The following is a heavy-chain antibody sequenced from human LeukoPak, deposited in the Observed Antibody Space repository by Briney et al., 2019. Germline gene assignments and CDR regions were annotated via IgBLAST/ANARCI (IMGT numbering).Heavy chain of an antibody. CDR1: EFTFSSYS. CDR2: ISSTASSI. J-gene: IGHJ5*02. D-gene: IGHD4-23*01. V-gene: IGHV3-48*04. CDR3: ARDVTYHGGDWFDP. Sequence: PGGSLRLSCAASEFTFSSYSMSWVRQAPGKGLEWVSYISSTASSIYYADSVKGRFTIFRDNAKNSLYLQMNSLRAEDTAVHYCARDVTYHGGDWFDPWGQGTLVTVSS.